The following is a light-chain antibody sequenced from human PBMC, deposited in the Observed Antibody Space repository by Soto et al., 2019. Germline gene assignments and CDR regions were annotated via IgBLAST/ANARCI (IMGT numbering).Light chain of an antibody. V-gene: IGKV3-20*01. CDR1: ESIINDY. Sequence: EFVLTQSPGTLSLSPGETATLSCRASESIINDYSAWYQQRPGQPPRLLIYATSKRAPGIPDRFSGSGSGTDFTLTISRLEPEYVAVYYCQQYGLSPLFGQGTRLEIQ. J-gene: IGKJ5*01. CDR2: ATS. CDR3: QQYGLSPL.